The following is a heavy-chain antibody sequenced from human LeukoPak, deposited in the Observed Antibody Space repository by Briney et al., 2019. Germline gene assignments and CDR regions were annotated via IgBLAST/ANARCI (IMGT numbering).Heavy chain of an antibody. J-gene: IGHJ4*02. V-gene: IGHV4-34*01. CDR2: INHSGIT. CDR1: GGSFSYYY. D-gene: IGHD4-17*01. Sequence: SETLSLTCAVYGGSFSYYYWSWIRQPPGKGLEWIGEINHSGITNYNPSLKSRVTISADTSKDQFSLKLTSVTAADTAVYYCANPARDFADSGAITWWGQGTLVTVSS. CDR3: ANPARDFADSGAITW.